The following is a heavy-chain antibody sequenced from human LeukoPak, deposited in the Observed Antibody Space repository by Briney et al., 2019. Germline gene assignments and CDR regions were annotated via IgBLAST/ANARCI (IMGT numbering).Heavy chain of an antibody. CDR1: GFTFSSYS. Sequence: GGSLRLSCAASGFTFSSYSMNWVRQAPGKGLEWVANIKQDGSEKYYVDSVKGRFTISRDNAKNSLYLQMNSLRAEDTAVYYCARDRDDYVWGSYRPTDYWGQGTLVTVSS. CDR2: IKQDGSEK. J-gene: IGHJ4*02. V-gene: IGHV3-7*01. CDR3: ARDRDDYVWGSYRPTDY. D-gene: IGHD3-16*02.